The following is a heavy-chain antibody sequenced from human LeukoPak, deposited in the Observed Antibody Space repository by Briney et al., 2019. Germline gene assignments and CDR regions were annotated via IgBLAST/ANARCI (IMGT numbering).Heavy chain of an antibody. Sequence: SETLSLTCTVSGGSISSYYWSWIRQPPGKGLEWIGYIYYSGSTNYNPSLKSRVTISVDTSKNQFSLKLSSVTAANTAVYYCARGDGDRFDYWGQGTLVTVSS. CDR3: ARGDGDRFDY. CDR1: GGSISSYY. D-gene: IGHD4-17*01. V-gene: IGHV4-59*01. J-gene: IGHJ4*02. CDR2: IYYSGST.